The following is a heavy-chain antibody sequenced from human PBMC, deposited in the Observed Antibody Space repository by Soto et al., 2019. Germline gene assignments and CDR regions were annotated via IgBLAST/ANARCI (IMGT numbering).Heavy chain of an antibody. D-gene: IGHD2-2*01. CDR2: INPRGGST. CDR1: GYTFTSYY. J-gene: IGHJ4*02. V-gene: IGHV1-46*01. Sequence: GASVKVSCKASGYTFTSYYMHWVRQAPGQGLEWMGIINPRGGSTSYAQKFQGRVTMTRDTSTSTVYMELSSLRSEDTAVYYCANSRPGLVVPAAMTPGWSGQPVGDWGQGTLVTVSS. CDR3: ANSRPGLVVPAAMTPGWSGQPVGD.